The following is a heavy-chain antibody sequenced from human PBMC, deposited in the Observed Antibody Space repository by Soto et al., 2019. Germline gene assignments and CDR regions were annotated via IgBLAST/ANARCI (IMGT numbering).Heavy chain of an antibody. CDR2: IYYSGST. D-gene: IGHD3-10*01. CDR3: ARERAFMVRGLSMGPSDGMDV. J-gene: IGHJ6*02. Sequence: SETLSLTCTVSGGSISSGDYYWSWIRQPPGKGLEWIGYIYYSGSTYYNPSLKSRVTISVDTSKNQFSLKLSSVTAADTAVYYCARERAFMVRGLSMGPSDGMDVWGQGTKVTVSS. CDR1: GGSISSGDYY. V-gene: IGHV4-30-4*01.